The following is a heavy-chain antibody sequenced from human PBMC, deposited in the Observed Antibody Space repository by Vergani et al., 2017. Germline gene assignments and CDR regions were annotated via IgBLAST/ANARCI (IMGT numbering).Heavy chain of an antibody. CDR1: GYSYNSYW. CDR2: MYPGDSDA. J-gene: IGHJ4*02. D-gene: IGHD2-2*01. Sequence: EVRLVQSGAEVKKPGESLKISCQASGYSYNSYWIAWVRQKPGKGLEWMGVMYPGDSDATYSPPFQGHVTMSSDRITTASLQWNSLKASDTATYYCGRLQGASCAVTTCYVDYWGQGTLVTVSS. CDR3: GRLQGASCAVTTCYVDY. V-gene: IGHV5-51*06.